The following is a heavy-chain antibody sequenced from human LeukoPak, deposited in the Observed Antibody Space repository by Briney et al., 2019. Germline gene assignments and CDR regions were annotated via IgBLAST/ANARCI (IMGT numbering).Heavy chain of an antibody. D-gene: IGHD2-21*02. CDR2: ISGDGGST. J-gene: IGHJ4*02. CDR1: GFTFDDYS. Sequence: SGGSLRLSCAASGFTFDDYSMHWVRQAPGKGLEWVSLISGDGGSTYYADSVKGRFTISRDNSKNSLYLQMNSLRTEDTALYYCAKDMSQTVVVTGKDGYWGQGTLVTVSS. V-gene: IGHV3-43*02. CDR3: AKDMSQTVVVTGKDGY.